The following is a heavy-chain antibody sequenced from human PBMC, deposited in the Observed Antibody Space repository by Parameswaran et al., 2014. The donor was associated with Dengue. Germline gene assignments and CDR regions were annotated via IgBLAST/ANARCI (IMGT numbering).Heavy chain of an antibody. CDR3: ARVGWIDSLTIDGMDV. D-gene: IGHD2-2*03. V-gene: IGHV1-2*02. J-gene: IGHJ6*02. Sequence: WVRQAPGQGLEWMGWINPNSGGTNYAQKFQGRVTMTRDTSISTAYMELSRLRSDDTAVYYCARVGWIDSLTIDGMDVWGQGTTVTVSS. CDR2: INPNSGGT.